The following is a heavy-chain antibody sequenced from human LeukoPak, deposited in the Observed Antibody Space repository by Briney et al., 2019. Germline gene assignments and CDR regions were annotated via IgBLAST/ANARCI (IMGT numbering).Heavy chain of an antibody. Sequence: ASVKVSCKASGYTFTGYYMHWVRQAAGQGHEWMGWINPNSGGTNYAQKFQGRVTMTRDTSISTAYMELSRLRSDDTAVYYCARDLGSKHYMDVWGKGTTVTVSS. CDR1: GYTFTGYY. D-gene: IGHD7-27*01. V-gene: IGHV1-2*02. CDR3: ARDLGSKHYMDV. J-gene: IGHJ6*03. CDR2: INPNSGGT.